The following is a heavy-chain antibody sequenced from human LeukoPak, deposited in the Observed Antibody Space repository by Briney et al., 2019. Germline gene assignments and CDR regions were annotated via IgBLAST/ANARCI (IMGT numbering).Heavy chain of an antibody. CDR2: ISDTGRDI. J-gene: IGHJ4*02. CDR3: AKGLFSAYDKYLDS. V-gene: IGHV3-21*04. CDR1: GFAFESFT. D-gene: IGHD5-12*01. Sequence: GSLRLSCAGSGFAFESFTMTWVRQAPGKGLEWVSLISDTGRDINYADSVRGRFTISRDNTKNSLFLQMDSLRVEDTAIYYCAKGLFSAYDKYLDSWGEGTLVTVSS.